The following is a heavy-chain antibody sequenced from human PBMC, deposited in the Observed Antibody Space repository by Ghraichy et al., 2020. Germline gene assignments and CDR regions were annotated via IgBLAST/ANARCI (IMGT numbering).Heavy chain of an antibody. CDR3: VRHHRYCSGTSCYAFDI. CDR1: GFTFSNYA. Sequence: GESLNISCAASGFTFSNYAMSWVRQAPGKGLEWVSSISASGTSTYYADSVRGRFIISRDISKNTLYLQMNSLRVEDTAVYYCVRHHRYCSGTSCYAFDIWGQGTMVTVSS. V-gene: IGHV3-23*01. J-gene: IGHJ3*02. D-gene: IGHD2-2*01. CDR2: ISASGTST.